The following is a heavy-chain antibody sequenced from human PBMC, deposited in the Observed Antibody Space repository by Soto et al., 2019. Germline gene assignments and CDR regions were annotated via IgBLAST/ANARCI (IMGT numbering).Heavy chain of an antibody. J-gene: IGHJ4*02. CDR2: IYWDDDK. CDR3: AHLTVATIIPIFDY. Sequence: SGPTLVKPTQTLTLTCTFSGFSLSTSGVGVGWIRQPPGKALEWLALIYWDDDKRYSPSLKSRLTITKDTSKNQVVLTMTNMDPVDTATYYCAHLTVATIIPIFDYWGQGTLVTVSS. CDR1: GFSLSTSGVG. D-gene: IGHD5-12*01. V-gene: IGHV2-5*02.